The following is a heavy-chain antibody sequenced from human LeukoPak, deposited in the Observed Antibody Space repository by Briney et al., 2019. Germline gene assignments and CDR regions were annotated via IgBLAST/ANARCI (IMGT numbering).Heavy chain of an antibody. D-gene: IGHD4-23*01. Sequence: GGSLEISCKGAGYSFTSYWIGWVRPVPGKGLEWMGIIYPGDSDTRYSPSFQGQVTISADKSISTAYLQWSSLKASDTAMYYCARHDYGGNSGCDYWGQGTLVTVSS. CDR3: ARHDYGGNSGCDY. CDR2: IYPGDSDT. V-gene: IGHV5-51*01. J-gene: IGHJ4*02. CDR1: GYSFTSYW.